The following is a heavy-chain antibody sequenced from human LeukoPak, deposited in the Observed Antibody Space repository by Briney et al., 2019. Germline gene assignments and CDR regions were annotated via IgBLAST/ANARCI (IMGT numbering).Heavy chain of an antibody. Sequence: SQTLSLTCAVSGGSISSGGYSWSWIRQPPGKGLEWIGNIYHSGSTYYNPSLKSRVTISVDRSKNQFSLKLSSVTAADTAVYYCARSRGDYFDYWGQGTLVTVSS. CDR1: GGSISSGGYS. CDR2: IYHSGST. J-gene: IGHJ4*02. V-gene: IGHV4-30-2*01. D-gene: IGHD2-2*01. CDR3: ARSRGDYFDY.